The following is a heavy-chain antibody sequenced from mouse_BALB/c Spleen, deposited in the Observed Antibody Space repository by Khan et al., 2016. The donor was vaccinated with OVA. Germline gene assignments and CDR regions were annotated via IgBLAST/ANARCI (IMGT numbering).Heavy chain of an antibody. CDR3: ARSIMAN. CDR2: ISYSGST. CDR1: GYSITSDYA. J-gene: IGHJ2*01. V-gene: IGHV3-2*02. Sequence: EVQLLETGPGLVKPSQSLSLTCTVTGYSITSDYAWNWIRQFPGNKLEWMGYISYSGSTSYNPSLKSRISITRDTSKNQFFLQLNSVTTEDTATYYCARSIMANWGQGTTLIVSS.